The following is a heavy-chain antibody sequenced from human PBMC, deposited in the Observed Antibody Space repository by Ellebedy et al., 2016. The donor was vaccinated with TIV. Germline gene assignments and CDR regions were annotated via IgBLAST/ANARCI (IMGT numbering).Heavy chain of an antibody. CDR1: GFTFSNAW. V-gene: IGHV3-15*01. J-gene: IGHJ4*02. CDR2: ITSNTDGGTT. D-gene: IGHD3-10*01. Sequence: GGSLRLSCAASGFTFSNAWMSWVRQAPGKGLEWVGRITSNTDGGTTDYGAPVTGRFSISRDDSKNTLYLQMNSLRTEDTAMYYCATTYGSGSYNWGQGTLVTVSS. CDR3: ATTYGSGSYN.